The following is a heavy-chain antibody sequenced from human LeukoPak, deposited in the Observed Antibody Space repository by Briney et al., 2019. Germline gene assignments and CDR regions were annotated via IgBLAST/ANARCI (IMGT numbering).Heavy chain of an antibody. V-gene: IGHV3-30*18. CDR1: GFTFSNYG. D-gene: IGHD6-19*01. CDR2: IAYDGSNE. Sequence: GGSLRLSCAASGFTFSNYGMHWVRQAPGKGLEWVAVIAYDGSNEYYAEFVKGRFTISRDNSKNTLYLQMYSLRAEDTAVYFCAKDQGIAVAGTDDAFDIWGQGTRVTVSS. CDR3: AKDQGIAVAGTDDAFDI. J-gene: IGHJ3*02.